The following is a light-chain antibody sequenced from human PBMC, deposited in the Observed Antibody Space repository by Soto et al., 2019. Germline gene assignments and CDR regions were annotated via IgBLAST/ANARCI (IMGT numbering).Light chain of an antibody. J-gene: IGKJ1*01. CDR2: LAS. V-gene: IGKV3-11*01. CDR1: QAVNTR. Sequence: IVLTQSPATLSSFPGHSVTLSCRASQAVNTRLAWYQHKPGQAPRLLIYLASNRAAGVPARFSGSGSGTDFTLTISDVETEDFAVYYCHQRQSWPRTFGQGTKVDIK. CDR3: HQRQSWPRT.